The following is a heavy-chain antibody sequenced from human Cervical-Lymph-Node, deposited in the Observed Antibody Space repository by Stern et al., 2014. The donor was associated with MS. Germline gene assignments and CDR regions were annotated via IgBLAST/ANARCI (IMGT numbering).Heavy chain of an antibody. CDR3: VHRFYYDSSGYYKDDDYFDY. CDR2: IYWDDDK. J-gene: IGHJ4*02. Sequence: QITLKESGPTLVKPTQTLTLTCTFSGFSLDTSGVGVGWIRQPPGKAPEFLGLIYWDDDKRNRLSLRRRLTITKDTSKNQVVLTMTNMDPVDTATYYCVHRFYYDSSGYYKDDDYFDYWGQGTLVAVSS. V-gene: IGHV2-5*02. CDR1: GFSLDTSGVG. D-gene: IGHD3-22*01.